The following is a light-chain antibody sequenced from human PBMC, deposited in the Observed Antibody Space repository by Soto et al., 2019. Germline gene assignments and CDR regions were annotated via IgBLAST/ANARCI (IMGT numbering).Light chain of an antibody. Sequence: DIQMTQSPSSLSASVGDRVTITCRASQSISSYLNWYQQKPGKAPKLLIYAASSLQSGVPSRFSGSGSGTDFTLTISSLQPEDFATYYCQQSYSTPQPFGQGIKVDTK. CDR1: QSISSY. J-gene: IGKJ1*01. CDR3: QQSYSTPQP. V-gene: IGKV1-39*01. CDR2: AAS.